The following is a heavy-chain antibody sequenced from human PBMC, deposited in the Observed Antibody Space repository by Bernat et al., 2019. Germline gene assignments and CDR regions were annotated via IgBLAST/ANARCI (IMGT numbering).Heavy chain of an antibody. Sequence: QVQLQESGPGLVKPSETLSLTCTVSGGSINNYHWSWVRQPPGNGLEHIGFIYYNGNANYNPSLKSRVTLSVDTSKSQFALRLSSVTAADTAVYYCARLGDCGNDCYSFDYWGQGTLVTVSS. V-gene: IGHV4-59*08. J-gene: IGHJ4*02. CDR2: IYYNGNA. CDR1: GGSINNYH. CDR3: ARLGDCGNDCYSFDY. D-gene: IGHD2-21*02.